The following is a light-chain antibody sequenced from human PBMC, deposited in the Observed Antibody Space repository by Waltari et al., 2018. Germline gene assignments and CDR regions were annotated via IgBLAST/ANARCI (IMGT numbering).Light chain of an antibody. CDR3: QQYGSSVLYT. CDR1: QSLTKRD. CDR2: GAS. V-gene: IGKV3-20*01. Sequence: VLTQSPGTLSLSPGARATLSCRASQSLTKRDLAWYQQKPGQAPRLLIYGASSRAAGIPDRFSGSGSGTDFTLTISRLEPEDFAVYYCQQYGSSVLYTFGQGTKLEIK. J-gene: IGKJ2*01.